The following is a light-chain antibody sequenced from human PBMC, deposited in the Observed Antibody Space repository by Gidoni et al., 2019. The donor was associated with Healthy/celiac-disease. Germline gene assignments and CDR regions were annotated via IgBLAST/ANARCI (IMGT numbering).Light chain of an antibody. CDR1: HGISSY. Sequence: DITLTQSPSFLSASVGDRVTITCRASHGISSYLAWYQQKPGKAPKLLIYAASTLQSGVPSRFSGSGSGTEFTLTISSLQPEDFATYYCQQLNSYPRTFGQGTKLEIK. J-gene: IGKJ2*01. CDR2: AAS. V-gene: IGKV1-9*01. CDR3: QQLNSYPRT.